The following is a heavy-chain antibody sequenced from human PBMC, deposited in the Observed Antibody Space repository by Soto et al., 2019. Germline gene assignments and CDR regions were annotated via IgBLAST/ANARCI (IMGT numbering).Heavy chain of an antibody. CDR2: IYYSGST. CDR1: GGSISSGGYY. V-gene: IGHV4-31*03. J-gene: IGHJ4*02. Sequence: PSETLSLTCTVSGGSISSGGYYWSWIRQHPGKGLEWIGYIYYSGSTYYNPSLKSRVTISVDTSKNQFSLKLSSVTAADTAVYYCARDGIGYCSGGSCSLSPAYYFDYWGQGTLVTVS. D-gene: IGHD2-15*01. CDR3: ARDGIGYCSGGSCSLSPAYYFDY.